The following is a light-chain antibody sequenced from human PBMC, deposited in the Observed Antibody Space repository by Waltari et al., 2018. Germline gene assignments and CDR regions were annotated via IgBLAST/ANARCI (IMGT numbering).Light chain of an antibody. V-gene: IGLV2-23*01. CDR3: CSYAGSYTWV. CDR1: RSDVGTYNF. J-gene: IGLJ3*02. Sequence: QSALTQPASVSGSPGQSITIPCTGTRSDVGTYNFVSWYQQYPGKAPKVMIYDDNRRPSGVSDRFSGSKSGNTASLTISGVQAEDEADYYCCSYAGSYTWVFGGGTKLTVL. CDR2: DDN.